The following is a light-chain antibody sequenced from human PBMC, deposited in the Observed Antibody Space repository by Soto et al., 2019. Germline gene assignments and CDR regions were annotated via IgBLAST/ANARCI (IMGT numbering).Light chain of an antibody. CDR1: QSILYSSNNKNY. CDR3: QQYFSNTLT. J-gene: IGKJ4*01. CDR2: WAS. Sequence: DIVMTQSPDSLAVSLGERATINCKSSQSILYSSNNKNYLAWYQQKPGQPPKLLIYWASTRESGVPDRISGSGSGTDFTLTISSLQAEDVAVYYCQQYFSNTLTFGGGTKVEIK. V-gene: IGKV4-1*01.